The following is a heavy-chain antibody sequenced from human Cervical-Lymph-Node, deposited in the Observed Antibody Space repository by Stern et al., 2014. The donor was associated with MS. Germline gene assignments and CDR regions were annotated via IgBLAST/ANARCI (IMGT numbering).Heavy chain of an antibody. D-gene: IGHD3-22*01. Sequence: EVQLVESGGGLVQPGGSLSLSCAASGFAFSNYWMHWVRQVPGKGLVWVSRINSDGTTTGYADSVNSRFTISRDNAKNTLFLQMKSLRVDDTAVYYCARDDSSGYAVWGQGSLVTVSS. CDR3: ARDDSSGYAV. V-gene: IGHV3-74*01. J-gene: IGHJ4*02. CDR2: INSDGTTT. CDR1: GFAFSNYW.